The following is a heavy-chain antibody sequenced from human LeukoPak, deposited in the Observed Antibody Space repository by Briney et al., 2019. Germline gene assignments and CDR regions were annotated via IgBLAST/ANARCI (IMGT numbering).Heavy chain of an antibody. J-gene: IGHJ4*02. CDR2: IYYSGTT. CDR3: ARSLTGELPDY. CDR1: GGSISSSSYY. Sequence: LETLSLTCTVSGGSISSSSYYWGWIRQPPGKGLEWIGNIYYSGTTYYNPSLKSRVTISVDTSKNQFSLKLNSVTAADTAVYYCARSLTGELPDYWGQGTLVTVSS. D-gene: IGHD1-26*01. V-gene: IGHV4-39*07.